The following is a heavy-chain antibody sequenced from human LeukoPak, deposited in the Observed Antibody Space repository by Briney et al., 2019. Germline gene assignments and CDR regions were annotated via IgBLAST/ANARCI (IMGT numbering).Heavy chain of an antibody. Sequence: PSETLSLTCAVYGGSFSGYYWSWIRQPPGKGLEWIGEINHSGSTNYNPSLKSRVTISVDTSKNQFSLKLSSVTAADTAVYYCARDRRNAIGFDYWGQGTPVTVSS. D-gene: IGHD1-1*01. CDR3: ARDRRNAIGFDY. CDR2: INHSGST. V-gene: IGHV4-34*01. CDR1: GGSFSGYY. J-gene: IGHJ4*02.